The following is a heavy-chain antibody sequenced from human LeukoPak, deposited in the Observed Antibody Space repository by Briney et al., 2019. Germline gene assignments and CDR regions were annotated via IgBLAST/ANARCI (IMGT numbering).Heavy chain of an antibody. Sequence: GASVKVSCKVSGYTLTELSVHWVRQAPGKGLEWMGGFDPEDGETIYAQKFQGRVIMTEDTSTDTAYMELSSLRSEDTAVYYCNLSGGEDSSWYIDYWGQGTLATVSS. D-gene: IGHD6-13*01. CDR3: NLSGGEDSSWYIDY. J-gene: IGHJ4*02. V-gene: IGHV1-24*01. CDR2: FDPEDGET. CDR1: GYTLTELS.